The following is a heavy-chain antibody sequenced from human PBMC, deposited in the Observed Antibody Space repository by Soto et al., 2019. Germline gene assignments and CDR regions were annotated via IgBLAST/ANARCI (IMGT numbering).Heavy chain of an antibody. CDR1: GFTVSSNY. CDR2: IYSGGST. CDR3: AREHQAVVPAADDPEDAFDI. J-gene: IGHJ3*02. D-gene: IGHD2-2*01. Sequence: HPGGSLRLSCAASGFTVSSNYMSWVRQAPGKGLEWVSVIYSGGSTYYADSVKGRFTISRDNSKNTLYLQMNSLGAEDTAVYYCAREHQAVVPAADDPEDAFDIWGQGTMVTVSS. V-gene: IGHV3-66*01.